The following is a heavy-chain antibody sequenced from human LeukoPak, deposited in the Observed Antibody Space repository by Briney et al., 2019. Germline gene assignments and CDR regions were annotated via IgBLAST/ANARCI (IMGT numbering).Heavy chain of an antibody. Sequence: SETLSLTCSVSGGSISSSNYFWGWIRQPPGQGLDWIGSISYSGSTNYNPSLKSRVTISVDTSKNQFSLKLNSVAAADTAVYYCARRVTSNWFDPWGQGTLVTVSS. D-gene: IGHD2-21*02. J-gene: IGHJ5*02. CDR1: GGSISSSNYF. CDR3: ARRVTSNWFDP. CDR2: ISYSGST. V-gene: IGHV4-39*07.